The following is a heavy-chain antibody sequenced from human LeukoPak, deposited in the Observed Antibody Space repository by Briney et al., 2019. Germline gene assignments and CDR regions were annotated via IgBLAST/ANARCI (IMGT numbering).Heavy chain of an antibody. V-gene: IGHV4-59*01. Sequence: PSETLSLTCTVSGDSISSYYWSWIRQPPGKGLEWIAYISNGGSTYFNPSLKSRVTISIDTSKKQISLRLSSVTAADTAVYNCATDLGPSRGFDYWGQGTLVTVSS. CDR2: ISNGGST. CDR3: ATDLGPSRGFDY. CDR1: GDSISSYY. D-gene: IGHD3-10*01. J-gene: IGHJ4*02.